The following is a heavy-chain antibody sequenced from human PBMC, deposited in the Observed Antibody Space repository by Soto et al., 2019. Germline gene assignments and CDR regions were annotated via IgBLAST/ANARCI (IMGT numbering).Heavy chain of an antibody. D-gene: IGHD3-22*01. CDR2: IIPIGGTP. V-gene: IGHV1-69*01. J-gene: IGHJ4*02. Sequence: QVQLVQSGAEVKKPGSSVKVSCKASGRTFNNYAISWVRQAPGIGFEWLGVIIPIGGTPEHAQKFQGRVTISAYESTNTAYMELSSLRSEDTAVYYCATNYYDGSGHYFIFEHWGQGTLVTVSS. CDR3: ATNYYDGSGHYFIFEH. CDR1: GRTFNNYA.